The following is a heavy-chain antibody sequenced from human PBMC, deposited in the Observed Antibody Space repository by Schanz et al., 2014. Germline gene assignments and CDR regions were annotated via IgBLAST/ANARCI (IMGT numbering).Heavy chain of an antibody. J-gene: IGHJ3*02. CDR2: ISRDGTTS. D-gene: IGHD7-27*01. Sequence: QAQLVESGGGLVKPGGSLRLSCAASGFPFSDYYMSWIRQAPGKGLEWVSYISRDGTTSYYADSVKGRFTISRDNAKNSLYLEMTSLRGEDTAVYYCARENLNWEAFDIWGQGTVVTVSS. CDR3: ARENLNWEAFDI. V-gene: IGHV3-11*01. CDR1: GFPFSDYY.